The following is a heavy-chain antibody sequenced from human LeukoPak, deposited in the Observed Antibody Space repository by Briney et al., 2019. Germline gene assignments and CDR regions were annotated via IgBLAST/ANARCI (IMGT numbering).Heavy chain of an antibody. J-gene: IGHJ5*02. D-gene: IGHD1-26*01. CDR2: ILCCVGSI. V-gene: IGHV3-23*01. Sequence: GESLRLSCAASGFTFSSYAMSWVRQAPGKGLEWVSVILCCVGSISCADSVKGRFTISRDNSKNTVYLQMNSLRAEDTALYYCAKDRLSTPTTPRFDPGGQGTQVT. CDR3: AKDRLSTPTTPRFDP. CDR1: GFTFSSYA.